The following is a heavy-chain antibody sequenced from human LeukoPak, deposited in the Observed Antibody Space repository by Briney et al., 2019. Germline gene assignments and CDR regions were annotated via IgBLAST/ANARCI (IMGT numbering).Heavy chain of an antibody. V-gene: IGHV3-7*01. J-gene: IGHJ6*03. CDR3: ARGSSCSGTTCYHSAYYHMDV. Sequence: GGSLRLSCAASGFTFSSYWMSWVRQAPGKGLEWVANIKQDGSEKYYVDPVKGRFTISRDNAKNSLYLQMNSLRAEDTAVYYCARGSSCSGTTCYHSAYYHMDVWGKGTTVTVSS. D-gene: IGHD2-2*01. CDR2: IKQDGSEK. CDR1: GFTFSSYW.